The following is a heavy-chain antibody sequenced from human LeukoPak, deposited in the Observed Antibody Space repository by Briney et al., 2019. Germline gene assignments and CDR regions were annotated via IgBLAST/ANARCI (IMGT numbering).Heavy chain of an antibody. Sequence: SETLSLTCAVYGGSFSGYYWSWIRQPPGKGLEWIGEINHSGSTNYNPSLKSRVAISVDTSKNQFSLKLSSVTAADTAVYYCARGSDYWGQGTLVTVSS. CDR3: ARGSDY. V-gene: IGHV4-34*01. CDR2: INHSGST. J-gene: IGHJ4*02. CDR1: GGSFSGYY.